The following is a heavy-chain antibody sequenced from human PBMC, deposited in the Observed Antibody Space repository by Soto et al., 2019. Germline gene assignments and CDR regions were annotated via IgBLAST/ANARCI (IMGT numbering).Heavy chain of an antibody. D-gene: IGHD3-3*01. J-gene: IGHJ4*02. CDR2: IWYDGGNK. CDR1: GFPFSSYG. V-gene: IGHV3-33*01. CDR3: ARDSMGLTYYDFWSADIGYFDY. Sequence: PGGSLRLSCAASGFPFSSYGMHSVRQAPGKGMEWVAVIWYDGGNKYYADSVKGRFTISRDNSKNTLYLQMNSLRAEDTAVYYCARDSMGLTYYDFWSADIGYFDYWGQGTLVTVPS.